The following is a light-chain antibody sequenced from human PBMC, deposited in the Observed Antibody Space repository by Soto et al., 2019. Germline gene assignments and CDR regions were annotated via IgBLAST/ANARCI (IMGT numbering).Light chain of an antibody. V-gene: IGKV3-20*01. CDR2: GAS. CDR1: QSVSSNY. J-gene: IGKJ1*01. CDR3: QQYGSLPWT. Sequence: EIVLTQSPGTLSLSPGEKATLSCRASQSVSSNYLAWYQQKPGQAPRPLIYGASSRAIGIPDRFSGNGSGTDFTLTFSRLEPEDFAVYYCQQYGSLPWTFGQGTKV.